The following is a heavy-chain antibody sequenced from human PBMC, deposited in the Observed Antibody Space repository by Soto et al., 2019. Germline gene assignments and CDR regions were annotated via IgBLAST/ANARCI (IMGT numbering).Heavy chain of an antibody. J-gene: IGHJ5*02. CDR1: GYTLTELS. Sequence: ASVKVSCKVSGYTLTELSMHWVRQAPGKGLEWMGGFDPEDGETIYAQKFQGRVTMTEDTSTDTAYMELSSLRSEDTAVYYCATHGGSYYYNWFDPWGQGTLVTVSS. D-gene: IGHD1-26*01. V-gene: IGHV1-24*01. CDR3: ATHGGSYYYNWFDP. CDR2: FDPEDGET.